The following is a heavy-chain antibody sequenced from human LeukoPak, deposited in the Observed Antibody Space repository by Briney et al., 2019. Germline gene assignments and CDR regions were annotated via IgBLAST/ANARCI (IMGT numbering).Heavy chain of an antibody. CDR2: ISSSSSYI. J-gene: IGHJ3*02. CDR3: ARDRVPRGRIAAAGTSAFDI. Sequence: PGRSLRLSCAASGFTFSNHGFRWVRQAPGKGLEWVSSISSSSSYIYYADSVKGRFTISRDNAKNSLYLQMNSLRAEDTAVYYCARDRVPRGRIAAAGTSAFDIWGQGTMVTVSS. V-gene: IGHV3-21*01. D-gene: IGHD6-13*01. CDR1: GFTFSNHG.